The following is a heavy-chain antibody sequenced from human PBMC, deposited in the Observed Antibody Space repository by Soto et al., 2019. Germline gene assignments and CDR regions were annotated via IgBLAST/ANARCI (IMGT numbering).Heavy chain of an antibody. V-gene: IGHV4-59*08. CDR2: IYYSGST. CDR3: ARPGYCSSNSCSRFDP. J-gene: IGHJ5*02. Sequence: SETLSLTCTVSGGSISNYYWSWIRQPPGKGLEWIGYIYYSGSTNYNPSLKSRVTISVDASKNQFSLKLSSVTAADTAVYYCARPGYCSSNSCSRFDPWGQGTLVTVSS. CDR1: GGSISNYY. D-gene: IGHD2-2*01.